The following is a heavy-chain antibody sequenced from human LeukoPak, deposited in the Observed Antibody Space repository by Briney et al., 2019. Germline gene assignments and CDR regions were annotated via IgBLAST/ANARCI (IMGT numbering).Heavy chain of an antibody. CDR2: INPNSGGT. Sequence: ASVKVSCKSSGYTFTGYNMQWLRQAPGQGLEWMGWINPNSGGTNYAQKFQGRVTMTRDTSISTAYMELSRLRSDDTAVYYCARDGHFDYWGQGTLVTVSS. CDR1: GYTFTGYN. V-gene: IGHV1-2*02. J-gene: IGHJ4*02. CDR3: ARDGHFDY.